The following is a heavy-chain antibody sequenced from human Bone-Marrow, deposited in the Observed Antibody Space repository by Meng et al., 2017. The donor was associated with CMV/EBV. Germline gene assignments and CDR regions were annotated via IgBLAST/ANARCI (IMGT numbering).Heavy chain of an antibody. J-gene: IGHJ5*02. Sequence: GSLRLSCAASGFTFSSFEMNWVRQAPGKGLEWIGSIYYSGSTYYNPSLKSRVTISVDTSKNQFSLKLSSVTAADTAVYYCARGLTSSIAARPNNWFDPWGQGTLVTVSS. D-gene: IGHD6-6*01. CDR2: IYYSGST. CDR3: ARGLTSSIAARPNNWFDP. CDR1: GFTFSSFE. V-gene: IGHV4-59*05.